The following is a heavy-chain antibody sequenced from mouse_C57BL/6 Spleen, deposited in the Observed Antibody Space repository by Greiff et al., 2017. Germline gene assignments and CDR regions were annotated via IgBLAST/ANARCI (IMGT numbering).Heavy chain of an antibody. CDR3: ARDPIDSSGSWFAY. CDR2: IYPGSGST. V-gene: IGHV1-55*01. J-gene: IGHJ3*01. Sequence: QVQLQQSGAELVKPGASVKMSCKASGYTFTSYWITWVKQRPGQGLEWIGDIYPGSGSTNYNEKFKSKATLTVDTSSSPAYMQLSSLTSEDSAVYCCARDPIDSSGSWFAYWGQGTLVTVSA. CDR1: GYTFTSYW. D-gene: IGHD3-2*02.